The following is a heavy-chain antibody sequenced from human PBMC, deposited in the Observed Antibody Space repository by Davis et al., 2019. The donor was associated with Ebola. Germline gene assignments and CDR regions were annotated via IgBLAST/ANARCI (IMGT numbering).Heavy chain of an antibody. J-gene: IGHJ3*02. CDR3: AKDLRTTSAFDI. V-gene: IGHV1-8*01. D-gene: IGHD1-1*01. Sequence: ASVTVSCKASGYTFTSYDINCVRQATGPGLEWLGWMNPNSGNTGYAQNFQGRVTMTRNTSISTAYMELSSLRSEDTAVYYCAKDLRTTSAFDIWGQGTMVTVSS. CDR1: GYTFTSYD. CDR2: MNPNSGNT.